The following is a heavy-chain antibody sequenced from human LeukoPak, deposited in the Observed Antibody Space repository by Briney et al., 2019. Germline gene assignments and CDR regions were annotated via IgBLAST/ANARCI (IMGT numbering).Heavy chain of an antibody. V-gene: IGHV3-23*01. CDR1: GFTFSSYV. Sequence: GGSLRLSCAASGFTFSSYVMNWVRRAPGMGLEWVSGISGSGGSTYYADSVKGRFTISRDNSKNTLYLQMNSLRAEDTAVYYCATTGESSGYYQRFDCWGQGTLVTVSS. CDR3: ATTGESSGYYQRFDC. J-gene: IGHJ4*02. CDR2: ISGSGGST. D-gene: IGHD3-22*01.